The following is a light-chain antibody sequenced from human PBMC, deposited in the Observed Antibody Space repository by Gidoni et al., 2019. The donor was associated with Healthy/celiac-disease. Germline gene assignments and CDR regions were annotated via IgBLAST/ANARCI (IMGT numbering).Light chain of an antibody. CDR3: QQYGSSPKT. V-gene: IGKV3-20*01. Sequence: IVLTPSPGTLSLSPGERATLSCRASQSVSSSYLAWYQQKPGQAPRLLIYGASSRATGIPDRFSGSGSGTDVTLTISRLEPEDFAVYYCQQYGSSPKTFGQGTKVEIK. CDR1: QSVSSSY. J-gene: IGKJ1*01. CDR2: GAS.